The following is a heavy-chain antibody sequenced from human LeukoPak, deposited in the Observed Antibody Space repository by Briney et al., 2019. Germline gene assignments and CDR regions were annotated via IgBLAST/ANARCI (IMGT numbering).Heavy chain of an antibody. D-gene: IGHD1-7*01. CDR3: AKEGKTRNWNYYQAKPVY. Sequence: GGSLRLSCAASGFTFSSYAMSWVSQAPGKGLEWVSGISGSGGNTYYADSVKGRFTISRDNSKYTLYLQMNSLRAEDTAVYYCAKEGKTRNWNYYQAKPVYWGQGTLVTVSS. V-gene: IGHV3-23*01. CDR2: ISGSGGNT. CDR1: GFTFSSYA. J-gene: IGHJ4*02.